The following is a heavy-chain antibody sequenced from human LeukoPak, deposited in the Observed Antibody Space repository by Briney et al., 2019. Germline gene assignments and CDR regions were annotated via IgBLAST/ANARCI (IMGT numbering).Heavy chain of an antibody. Sequence: GGSLRLSCAASGFPFSSYAMHWVRQAPGKGLEWVAVISYDGSNKYYADSVKGRFTISRDNSKNTLYLQMNSLRAEDTAVYYCARPYSSGWLRDYWGQGTLVTVSS. CDR2: ISYDGSNK. V-gene: IGHV3-30-3*01. CDR3: ARPYSSGWLRDY. D-gene: IGHD6-19*01. J-gene: IGHJ4*02. CDR1: GFPFSSYA.